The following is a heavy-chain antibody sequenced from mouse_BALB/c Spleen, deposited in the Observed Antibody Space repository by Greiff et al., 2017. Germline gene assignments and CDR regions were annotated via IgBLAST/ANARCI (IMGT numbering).Heavy chain of an antibody. D-gene: IGHD2-10*01. CDR3: ARPYYGNYDWYFDV. J-gene: IGHJ1*01. Sequence: EVQGVESGGGLVQPGGSRKLSCAASGFTFSSFGMHWVRQAPEKGLEWVAYISSGSSTIYYADTVKGRFTISRDNPKNTLFLQMTSLRSEDTAMYYCARPYYGNYDWYFDVWGAGTTVTVSS. CDR2: ISSGSSTI. CDR1: GFTFSSFG. V-gene: IGHV5-17*02.